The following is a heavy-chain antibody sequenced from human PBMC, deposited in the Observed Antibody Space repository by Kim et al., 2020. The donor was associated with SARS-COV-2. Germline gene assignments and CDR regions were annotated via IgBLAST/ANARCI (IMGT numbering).Heavy chain of an antibody. CDR3: ARVLRFLVWFNPTYYIDV. D-gene: IGHD3-3*01. V-gene: IGHV4-34*01. J-gene: IGHJ6*03. CDR2: INHSGST. CDR1: GGSFSGYY. Sequence: SETLSLTCAVYGGSFSGYYWSWIRQPPGKGLEWIGEINHSGSTNYNPSLKSRVTISVDTSKNQFSLKLSSVTAADTAVYYCARVLRFLVWFNPTYYIDV.